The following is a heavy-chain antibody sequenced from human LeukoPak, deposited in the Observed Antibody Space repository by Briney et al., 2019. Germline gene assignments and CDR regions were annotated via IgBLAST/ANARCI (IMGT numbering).Heavy chain of an antibody. CDR3: TTLDY. CDR2: IKSKTDGGTT. J-gene: IGHJ4*02. Sequence: PGGSLRLSCAASGFTFCNAWMSWVRQAPGKGLEWVGCIKSKTDGGTTDYAAPVKGKFTISRDDSKNTPYLQMNSLKTEDTAVYYCTTLDYWGQGTLVTVSS. CDR1: GFTFCNAW. V-gene: IGHV3-15*01.